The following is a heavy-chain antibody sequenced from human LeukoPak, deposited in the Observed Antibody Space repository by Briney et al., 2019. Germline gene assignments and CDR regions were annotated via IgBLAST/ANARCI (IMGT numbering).Heavy chain of an antibody. CDR2: IYYSGST. CDR3: ARRYCSGGSCYFPYYYYYMDV. V-gene: IGHV4-30-4*08. J-gene: IGHJ6*03. D-gene: IGHD2-15*01. Sequence: PSQTLSLTCTVSGGSISSGDYYWSWIRQPPGKGLEWIGYIYYSGSTNYNPSLKSRVTISVDTSKNQFSLKLSSVTAADTAVYYCARRYCSGGSCYFPYYYYYMDVWGKGTTVTVSS. CDR1: GGSISSGDYY.